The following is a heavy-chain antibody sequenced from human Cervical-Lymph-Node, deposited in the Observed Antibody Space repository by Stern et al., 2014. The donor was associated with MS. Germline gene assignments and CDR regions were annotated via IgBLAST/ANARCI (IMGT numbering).Heavy chain of an antibody. V-gene: IGHV1-18*01. D-gene: IGHD5-18*01. CDR2: ISAYNGET. Sequence: QVQLVESGAEVKKPGASVKVSCTASGYTFSNYAISWVRKAPGHGLEWMARISAYNGETNYAQEVQGRVSLTTDTATSTAYMELRSLRSDDTAVYYCAVLSVDADFDYWGQGTLVIVSS. CDR1: GYTFSNYA. J-gene: IGHJ4*02. CDR3: AVLSVDADFDY.